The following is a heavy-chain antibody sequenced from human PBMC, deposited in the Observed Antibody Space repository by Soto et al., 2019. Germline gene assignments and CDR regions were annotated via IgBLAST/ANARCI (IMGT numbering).Heavy chain of an antibody. Sequence: ASVKVCWKASGYPLSSNAIHWVRQAPGQDLEWMGWINGGNGYSKYSQNFQDRVTLTRDTSASTTYMELSSLRSEDTAIFYCARATYTSGGSPTFAMDVWGQGTTFTVSS. CDR3: ARATYTSGGSPTFAMDV. J-gene: IGHJ6*02. CDR2: INGGNGYS. V-gene: IGHV1-3*01. D-gene: IGHD3-10*01. CDR1: GYPLSSNA.